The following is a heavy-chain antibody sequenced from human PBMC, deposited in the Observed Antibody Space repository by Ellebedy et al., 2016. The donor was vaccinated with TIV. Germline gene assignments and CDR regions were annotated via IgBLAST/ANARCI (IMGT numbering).Heavy chain of an antibody. V-gene: IGHV3-53*01. D-gene: IGHD2-15*01. CDR3: ARDPRPPYCSGGSCYEGG. CDR1: GFTVSSNY. CDR2: IYSGGST. J-gene: IGHJ4*02. Sequence: GGSLRLSCAASGFTVSSNYMSWVRQAPGKGLEWVSVIYSGGSTYYADSVKGRFTISRDNSKNKLYLQMNSLRAEDTAVYYCARDPRPPYCSGGSCYEGGWGQGTLVTVSS.